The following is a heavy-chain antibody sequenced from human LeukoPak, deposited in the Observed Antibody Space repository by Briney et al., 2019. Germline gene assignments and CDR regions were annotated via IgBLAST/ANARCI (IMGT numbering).Heavy chain of an antibody. D-gene: IGHD6-19*01. V-gene: IGHV3-30*04. J-gene: IGHJ1*01. CDR1: GFTFSSHA. CDR2: ISYDGSNK. CDR3: ARVGSGWEEYFQH. Sequence: GRSLRLSCAASGFTFSSHAMLWVRQAPGKGLEWVAVISYDGSNKYYADSVKGRFTISRDNSKNTLYLQMNSLRAEDTAVYYCARVGSGWEEYFQHWGQGTLVTVSS.